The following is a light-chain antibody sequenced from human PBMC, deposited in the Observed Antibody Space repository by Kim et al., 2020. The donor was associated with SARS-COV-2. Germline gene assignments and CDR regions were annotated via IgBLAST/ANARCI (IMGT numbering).Light chain of an antibody. CDR3: SSYAGSNNLL. CDR2: EVS. V-gene: IGLV2-8*01. J-gene: IGLJ2*01. Sequence: QSVLTQPPSASGSPGQSVTISCTGTSSDVGVYNYVSWYQQHPGKGPKLLIYEVSKRPSGVPDRFSGSKSGNTASLTVSGLQAEDEADYFCSSYAGSNNLLFGGGTQLAVL. CDR1: SSDVGVYNY.